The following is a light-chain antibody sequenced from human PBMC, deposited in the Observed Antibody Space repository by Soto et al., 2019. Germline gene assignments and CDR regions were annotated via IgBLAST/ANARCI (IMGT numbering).Light chain of an antibody. Sequence: VLTQPPSVSGAPGQRVTISCTGSSSNIGAGYDVHWYQQLPGTAPKLLIYGNSNRPSGVPDRFSGSKSGTSASLAITGLQAEDEADYYCQSYESSLSGYVFGTGTKLTVL. V-gene: IGLV1-40*01. CDR3: QSYESSLSGYV. CDR1: SSNIGAGYD. J-gene: IGLJ1*01. CDR2: GNS.